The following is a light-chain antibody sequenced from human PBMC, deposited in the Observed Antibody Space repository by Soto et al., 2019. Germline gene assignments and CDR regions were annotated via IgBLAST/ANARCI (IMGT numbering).Light chain of an antibody. Sequence: QSVLTQPASVSGSPGQSITISCTGTSSDVGAYNYVSWYQQHPGKAPKLMIYEVSNRPSGVSHRFSGSKSDNTASLTISGLQTDDEADYYCSSYTSSRTLVFGTGTKGTVL. CDR1: SSDVGAYNY. V-gene: IGLV2-14*01. CDR3: SSYTSSRTLV. CDR2: EVS. J-gene: IGLJ1*01.